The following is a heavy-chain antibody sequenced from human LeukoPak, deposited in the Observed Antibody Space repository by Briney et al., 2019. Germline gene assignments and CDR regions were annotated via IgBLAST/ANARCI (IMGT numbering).Heavy chain of an antibody. CDR1: GYTFTSYY. D-gene: IGHD2-15*01. J-gene: IGHJ4*02. CDR3: ARTVNRLGYCSGGSCSADGY. V-gene: IGHV1-46*01. CDR2: INPSGGST. Sequence: ASVKVSCKASGYTFTSYYMHWVRQAPGQGLEWMGIINPSGGSTSYAQKFQGRVTMTRDTSTSTVYMELRSLRSDDTAVYYCARTVNRLGYCSGGSCSADGYWGQGTLVTVSS.